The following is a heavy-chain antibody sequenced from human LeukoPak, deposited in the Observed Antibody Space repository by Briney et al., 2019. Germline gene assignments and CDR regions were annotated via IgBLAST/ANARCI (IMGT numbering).Heavy chain of an antibody. D-gene: IGHD2-2*02. V-gene: IGHV4-34*01. CDR3: ARIEPAAISFDYDYCMDV. J-gene: IGHJ6*03. CDR2: INHSGST. Sequence: SVTLSLTCAVYGGSFSGYYWSWIPQPPGKGLEGSGEINHSGSTNYNPSLKSRVTISVDTSKNQFSLKLSSVTAADTAVYYCARIEPAAISFDYDYCMDVWGKGTTVTVSS. CDR1: GGSFSGYY.